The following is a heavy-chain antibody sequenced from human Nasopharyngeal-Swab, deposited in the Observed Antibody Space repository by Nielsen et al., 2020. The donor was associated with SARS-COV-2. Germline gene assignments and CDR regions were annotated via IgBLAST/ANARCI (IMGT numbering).Heavy chain of an antibody. CDR3: TLLQEHL. CDR2: ISWNSGTT. Sequence: SLKISCAASGFTFDDYAMHWVRHAPGKGLEWVSGISWNSGTTGYADSVKGRFTISRDNAKSSLYLQMNSLHQGPIGLPPGTLLQEHLWG. V-gene: IGHV3-9*01. CDR1: GFTFDDYA. J-gene: IGHJ6*01.